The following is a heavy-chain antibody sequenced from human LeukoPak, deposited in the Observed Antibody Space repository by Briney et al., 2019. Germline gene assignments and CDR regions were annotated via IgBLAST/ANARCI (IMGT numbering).Heavy chain of an antibody. Sequence: SETLSLTCTVSGGSISSSSYYWGWIRQPPGKGLEWIGSIYYSGSTYYNPSLKSRVTISVDTSKNQFSLRLSSVTAADTAVYYCTRGSIAYYYMDVWGKGTTVTISS. CDR3: TRGSIAYYYMDV. J-gene: IGHJ6*03. CDR2: IYYSGST. D-gene: IGHD3-22*01. V-gene: IGHV4-39*07. CDR1: GGSISSSSYY.